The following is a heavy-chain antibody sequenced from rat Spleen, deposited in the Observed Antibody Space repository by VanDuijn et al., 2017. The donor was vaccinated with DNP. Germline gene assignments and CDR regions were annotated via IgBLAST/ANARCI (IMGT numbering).Heavy chain of an antibody. V-gene: IGHV1-57*01. CDR1: GYTFTSYD. CDR3: AREAWSSGYVMDA. CDR2: INTGSGDS. Sequence: QVQLQQSGAELAKPGSSVKISCKASGYTFTSYDISWIKQTSGQGLGYIGYINTGSGDSYFNEKFKGKASLTVDKSSSTAFMQLRSLTPEDSAVYFCAREAWSSGYVMDAWGQGASVTVSS. D-gene: IGHD1-1*01. J-gene: IGHJ4*01.